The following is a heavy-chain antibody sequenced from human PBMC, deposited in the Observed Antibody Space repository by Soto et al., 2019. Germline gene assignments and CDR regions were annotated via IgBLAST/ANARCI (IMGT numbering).Heavy chain of an antibody. J-gene: IGHJ4*02. D-gene: IGHD3-3*01. Sequence: QLQLQESGPGLVKPSETLSLTCTVSGGSISSSSYYWGWIRQPPGKGLEWIGSIYYSGSTYYNPSLKSRVTISVDTSKNQFSLKLSSVTAADTAVYYCARHLGYDFSDLFFDYWGQGTLVTVSS. CDR3: ARHLGYDFSDLFFDY. CDR2: IYYSGST. CDR1: GGSISSSSYY. V-gene: IGHV4-39*01.